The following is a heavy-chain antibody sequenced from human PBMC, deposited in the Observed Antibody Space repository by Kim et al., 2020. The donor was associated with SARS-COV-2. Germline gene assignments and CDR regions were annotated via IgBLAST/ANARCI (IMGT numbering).Heavy chain of an antibody. Sequence: SVKVSCKASGGTFSSYAISWVRQAPGQGLEWMGRIIPILGIANYAQKFQGRVTITADKSTSTAYMELSSLRSEDTAVYYCARGGSWELADYWGQGTLVTVSS. CDR1: GGTFSSYA. D-gene: IGHD1-26*01. CDR2: IIPILGIA. V-gene: IGHV1-69*04. J-gene: IGHJ4*02. CDR3: ARGGSWELADY.